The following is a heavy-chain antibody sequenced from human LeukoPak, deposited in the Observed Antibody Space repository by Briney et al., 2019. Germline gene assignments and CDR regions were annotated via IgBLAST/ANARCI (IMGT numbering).Heavy chain of an antibody. CDR3: AKGTQFGGVIVNFDY. J-gene: IGHJ4*02. Sequence: GGSLRLSCTASGFTFSSYSMNWVRQAPGKGLEWVSYISSSSSTIYYADSVKGRFTISRDNSKNTLYLQMNSLRAEDTAVYYCAKGTQFGGVIVNFDYWGQGTLVTVSS. CDR2: ISSSSSTI. V-gene: IGHV3-48*01. D-gene: IGHD3-16*02. CDR1: GFTFSSYS.